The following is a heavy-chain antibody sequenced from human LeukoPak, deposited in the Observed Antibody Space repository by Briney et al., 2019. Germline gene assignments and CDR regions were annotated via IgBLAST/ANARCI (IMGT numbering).Heavy chain of an antibody. CDR3: AKDLRYGGY. CDR2: ISYDGSNK. CDR1: GFTFSSYG. Sequence: GRSLRLSCAASGFTFSSYGMHWVRQAPGKGLEWVAVISYDGSNKYYADSVKGRFTISRDNSKNTLYLQMNSLRAEDTAVYYCAKDLRYGGYWGQGTLVTVSS. J-gene: IGHJ4*02. D-gene: IGHD4-17*01. V-gene: IGHV3-30*18.